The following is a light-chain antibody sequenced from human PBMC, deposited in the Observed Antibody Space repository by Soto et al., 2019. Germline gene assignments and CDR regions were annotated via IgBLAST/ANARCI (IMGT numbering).Light chain of an antibody. CDR1: QTISSW. Sequence: DIQMTQSPSTLSGSVGDRVTITCRARQTISSWLAWYQQKPGKAPKLLIYKASTLKSRVPSRLSGSGSGRDFTLTISTLQPDDFVTYYCHHYNSYSEGFGQGAKVDIK. CDR3: HHYNSYSEG. V-gene: IGKV1-5*03. CDR2: KAS. J-gene: IGKJ1*01.